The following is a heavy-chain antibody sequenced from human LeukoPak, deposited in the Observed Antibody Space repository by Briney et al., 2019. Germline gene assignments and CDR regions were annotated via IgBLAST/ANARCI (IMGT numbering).Heavy chain of an antibody. CDR2: ISGSGGST. D-gene: IGHD3-3*01. V-gene: IGHV3-23*01. CDR3: AKQALPLRFLEWLLYY. J-gene: IGHJ4*02. CDR1: GFTFSSYA. Sequence: GGSLRLSCAASGFTFSSYAMSWVRQAPGKGLEWVSAISGSGGSTYYADSVKGRFTISRDNSKNTLYLQMNSLRAEDTAVYYCAKQALPLRFLEWLLYYWGQGTLVTVSS.